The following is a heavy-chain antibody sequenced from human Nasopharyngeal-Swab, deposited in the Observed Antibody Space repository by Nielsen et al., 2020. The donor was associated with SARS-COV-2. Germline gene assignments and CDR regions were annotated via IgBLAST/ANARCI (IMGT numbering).Heavy chain of an antibody. CDR3: TRDRGSGYFDS. Sequence: ASVKVSCKTSGYTFIGYYIHWVRQAPGQGLEWMGRFNPNSGGTNYAQELQGRVTMTEDTSISTAYMELSRVRSDDTAMYYCTRDRGSGYFDSWGQGTLVIVSS. V-gene: IGHV1-2*06. D-gene: IGHD3-3*01. CDR1: GYTFIGYY. CDR2: FNPNSGGT. J-gene: IGHJ4*02.